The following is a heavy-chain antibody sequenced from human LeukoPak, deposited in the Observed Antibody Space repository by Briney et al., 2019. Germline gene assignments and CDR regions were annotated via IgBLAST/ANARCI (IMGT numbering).Heavy chain of an antibody. V-gene: IGHV4-39*07. Sequence: SETLSLTCTVSGGSISSSSYYWGWIRQPPGKGLEWIGEINHSGSTNYNPSLKSRVTISVDTSKNQFSLKLSSVTAADTAVYYCARGVVTGLLRYWGQGTLVTVSS. J-gene: IGHJ4*02. CDR1: GGSISSSSYY. CDR3: ARGVVTGLLRY. CDR2: INHSGST. D-gene: IGHD4-23*01.